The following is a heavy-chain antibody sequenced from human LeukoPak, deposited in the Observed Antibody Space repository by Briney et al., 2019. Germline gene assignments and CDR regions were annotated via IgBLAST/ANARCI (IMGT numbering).Heavy chain of an antibody. CDR2: ISYDGSNK. CDR3: AKDGESTGAADV. CDR1: GFTFSSYG. V-gene: IGHV3-30*18. Sequence: PGGSLRLSCAASGFTFSSYGMHWVRQAPGKGLEWVAVISYDGSNKYYADSVKGRFTISRDNSKNTLYLQMNSLRAEDTAVYYCAKDGESTGAADVWGEGTTVTVSS. J-gene: IGHJ6*04. D-gene: IGHD4-17*01.